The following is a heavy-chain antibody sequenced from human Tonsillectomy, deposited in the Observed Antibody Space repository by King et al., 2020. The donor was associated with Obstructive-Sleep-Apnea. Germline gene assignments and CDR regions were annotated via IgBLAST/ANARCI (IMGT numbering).Heavy chain of an antibody. CDR3: SRGGGSSSWYQWYFDR. CDR1: GFTFSSYD. CDR2: IGTSGDP. J-gene: IGHJ2*01. Sequence: VQLVESGGGLVQPGGSLRLSCAASGFTFSSYDMHWVRHATGKGLEWVSAIGTSGDPYYPDSAKGRFTITRENAKKSLYLQMNSLRAGDTAVYYCSRGGGSSSWYQWYFDRWGRGTLVTVSS. V-gene: IGHV3-13*05. D-gene: IGHD6-13*01.